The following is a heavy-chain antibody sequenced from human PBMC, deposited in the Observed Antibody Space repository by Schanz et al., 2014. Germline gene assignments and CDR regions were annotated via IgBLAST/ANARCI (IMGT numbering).Heavy chain of an antibody. CDR3: AKSQGSSFDS. CDR2: VSRSTPDI. D-gene: IGHD6-13*01. CDR1: GFTFSDAW. V-gene: IGHV3-21*04. Sequence: EVQLMESGGGLVKPGGSLRLSCAASGFTFSDAWMNWVRQAPGKGLEWVSYVSRSTPDIYYADSVKGRFTISRDSSKNTLYLQMSSLRAEDTAVYYCAKSQGSSFDSWGQGTLVTVSS. J-gene: IGHJ4*02.